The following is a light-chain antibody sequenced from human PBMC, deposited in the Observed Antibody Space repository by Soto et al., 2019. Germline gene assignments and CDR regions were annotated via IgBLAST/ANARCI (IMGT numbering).Light chain of an antibody. V-gene: IGKV1-9*01. Sequence: DIQLTQSPSFLSASVGDRVTITCRASQGISSYLAWYQQKPGTAPKLLIYAASTLQSGVPSRFSGSGSGTEFTLTTSSLQPEDFATYYCQQLNSYPLTFGGGTKVEIK. CDR1: QGISSY. CDR3: QQLNSYPLT. J-gene: IGKJ4*01. CDR2: AAS.